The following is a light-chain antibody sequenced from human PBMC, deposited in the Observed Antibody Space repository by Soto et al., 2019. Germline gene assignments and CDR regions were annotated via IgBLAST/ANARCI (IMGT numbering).Light chain of an antibody. Sequence: DIQITQSPSTLSASVGDRVTISCRASQSISSWLAWFQQRPGKAPKLLIYKASTLQTGVPSRFRGSGSGTEFTLTISSLQPDDFATYYCQQYNSYSRTFGQGTKVDI. CDR1: QSISSW. CDR2: KAS. J-gene: IGKJ1*01. CDR3: QQYNSYSRT. V-gene: IGKV1-5*03.